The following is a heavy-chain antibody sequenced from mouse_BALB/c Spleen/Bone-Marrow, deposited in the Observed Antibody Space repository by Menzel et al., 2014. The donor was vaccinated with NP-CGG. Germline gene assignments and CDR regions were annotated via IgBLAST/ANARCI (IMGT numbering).Heavy chain of an antibody. CDR1: GFTFSSYA. CDR2: ISSGGSYT. J-gene: IGHJ2*01. V-gene: IGHV5-9-3*01. D-gene: IGHD2-4*01. CDR3: ARHGITRLLDY. Sequence: EVKLVESGGGLVKPGGSLKLSCAASGFTFSSYAMSWVRQTPEKRLEWVATISSGGSYTYYPDSVKGRFTITRNNAKNTLYLQMSILRSEDTAMYYCARHGITRLLDYRGQSATLTVSS.